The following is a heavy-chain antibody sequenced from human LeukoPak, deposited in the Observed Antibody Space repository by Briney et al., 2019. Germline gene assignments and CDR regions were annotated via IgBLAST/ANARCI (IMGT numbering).Heavy chain of an antibody. CDR1: GFTFSSYG. J-gene: IGHJ4*02. CDR2: IWYDGSNK. CDR3: ARGYYDSSGYIDY. V-gene: IGHV3-33*01. D-gene: IGHD3-22*01. Sequence: GGSLRLSCAASGFTFSSYGMHWVRQAPGKGLEWVAVIWYDGSNKYYADSVKGRFTISRDNSKNTLYLQMNSLRAEDTAVYYCARGYYDSSGYIDYWGQGTLVTVSS.